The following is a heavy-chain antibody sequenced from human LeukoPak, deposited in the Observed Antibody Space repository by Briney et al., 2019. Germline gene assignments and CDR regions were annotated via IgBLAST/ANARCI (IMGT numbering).Heavy chain of an antibody. CDR3: PKSYSSGWWYMDV. CDR2: IRYDGSNK. V-gene: IGHV3-30*02. CDR1: GFSFRSYV. J-gene: IGHJ6*03. Sequence: GGPLRLSCGASGFSFRSYVMHGVRQAPGKALEWVAFIRYDGSNKYYADSVKGRLTISRDNSENTLYLQMNSPRTEDTAVYYCPKSYSSGWWYMDVWGKGTTVTVSS. D-gene: IGHD6-19*01.